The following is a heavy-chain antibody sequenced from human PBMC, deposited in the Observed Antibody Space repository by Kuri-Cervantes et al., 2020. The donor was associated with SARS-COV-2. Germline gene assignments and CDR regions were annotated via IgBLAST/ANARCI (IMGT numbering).Heavy chain of an antibody. D-gene: IGHD4-17*01. Sequence: GGSLRLSCAASGFTFSNAWMTWVRQAPGKGLEWVGRIKSKTDGGTTDYAAPVKGRFTISRDDSKNALYLQMDSLGAGGGGGGGGATGEPMTTVKDAWGKGTTVTVSS. CDR2: IKSKTDGGTT. V-gene: IGHV3-15*01. CDR1: GFTFSNAW. J-gene: IGHJ6*04. CDR3: ATGEPMTTVKDA.